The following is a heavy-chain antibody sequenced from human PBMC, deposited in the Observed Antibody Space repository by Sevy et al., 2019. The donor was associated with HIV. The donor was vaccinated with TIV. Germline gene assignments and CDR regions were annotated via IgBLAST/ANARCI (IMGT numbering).Heavy chain of an antibody. CDR2: ISSSSSYI. D-gene: IGHD3-10*01. Sequence: GGSLRLSCAASGFSFSSYSMNWVCQAPGKGLEWVSSISSSSSYIYYADSVKGRFTISRDNAKNSLYLQMNSLRAEDTAVYYCARGAILWFGELLDYWGQGSLVTVSS. CDR3: ARGAILWFGELLDY. V-gene: IGHV3-21*01. CDR1: GFSFSSYS. J-gene: IGHJ4*02.